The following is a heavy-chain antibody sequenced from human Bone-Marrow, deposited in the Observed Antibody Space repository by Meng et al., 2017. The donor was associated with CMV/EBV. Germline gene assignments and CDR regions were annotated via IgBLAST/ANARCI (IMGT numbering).Heavy chain of an antibody. CDR1: GYTFTSYG. CDR2: ISAYNGNT. Sequence: ASVKVSCKASGYTFTSYGISWVRQAPGQGLEWMGWISAYNGNTNYAQKLQGRVTMTTDTSTSTAYMELRSLRSGDTAVYYCARILSGWPNDAFDIWGQGTMVTVSS. V-gene: IGHV1-18*01. J-gene: IGHJ3*02. D-gene: IGHD6-19*01. CDR3: ARILSGWPNDAFDI.